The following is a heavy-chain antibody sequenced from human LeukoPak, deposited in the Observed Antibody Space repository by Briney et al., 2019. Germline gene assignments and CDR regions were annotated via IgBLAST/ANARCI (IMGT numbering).Heavy chain of an antibody. J-gene: IGHJ4*02. D-gene: IGHD1-26*01. CDR1: GFTFSTYA. CDR3: ARYPSFDY. Sequence: GGSLRLSCAASGFTFSTYAMSWVRQAPGRGLEWVSAISGSGGSTYYADSVKGRFTISRDNSKNTLYLQMKSLRTEDTAVYSCARYPSFDYWGQGTLVTVSS. CDR2: ISGSGGST. V-gene: IGHV3-23*01.